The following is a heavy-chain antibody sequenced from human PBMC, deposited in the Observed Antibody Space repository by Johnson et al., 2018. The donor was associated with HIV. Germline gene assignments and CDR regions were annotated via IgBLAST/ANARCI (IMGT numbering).Heavy chain of an antibody. J-gene: IGHJ3*02. D-gene: IGHD3-22*01. V-gene: IGHV3-9*01. CDR2: ISWNSGST. CDR1: GFTFSSYA. Sequence: EVQLVESGGGVVQPGRSLRLSCAASGFTFSSYAMHWVRQAPGKGLEWGSGISWNSGSTGYADSVKGRFTISRDNAKNSLYLQMNSLRAEDTALYYCARENYYDILNDAFDIWGQGTMVTVSS. CDR3: ARENYYDILNDAFDI.